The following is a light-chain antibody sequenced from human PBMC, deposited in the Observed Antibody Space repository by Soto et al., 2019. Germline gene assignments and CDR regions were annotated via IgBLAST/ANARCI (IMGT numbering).Light chain of an antibody. Sequence: DMQMTQSPSSLSASVGDRATITCRPSQTIDNYLNWYQHKPGKDPKHLIYGASALQSGVSSRFTVSASGTAFTLTIDNRQAEDFATSYCQQTYALPFAFGQGTKLEI. CDR2: GAS. CDR1: QTIDNY. J-gene: IGKJ2*01. CDR3: QQTYALPFA. V-gene: IGKV1-39*01.